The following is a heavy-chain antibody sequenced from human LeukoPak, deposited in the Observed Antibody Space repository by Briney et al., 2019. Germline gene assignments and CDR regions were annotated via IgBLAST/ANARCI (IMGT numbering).Heavy chain of an antibody. CDR3: ARGLGYSYGAYSY. J-gene: IGHJ4*02. CDR1: GYTFTSYD. CDR2: MNPNSGNT. Sequence: GASVKVSCKASGYTFTSYDINWVRQAAGQGLEWMGWMNPNSGNTGYAQKFQGRVTITRNTSISTAYMELSSLRSEDTAVYYCARGLGYSYGAYSYWGQGTLVTVSS. V-gene: IGHV1-8*03. D-gene: IGHD5-18*01.